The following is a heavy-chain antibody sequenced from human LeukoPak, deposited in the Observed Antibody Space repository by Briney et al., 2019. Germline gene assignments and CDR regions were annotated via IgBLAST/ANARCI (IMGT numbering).Heavy chain of an antibody. D-gene: IGHD3-10*01. J-gene: IGHJ4*02. CDR2: IYSRGNT. Sequence: SETLSLTCTVSGASISSSSSYWGWIRQPPGKGLEWLGNIYSRGNTYYKPSLRSRVTISIDTSKNQFSLRLTSVTAADTAVYYCARAVGGDGSGSLWGPGTLVTVSS. V-gene: IGHV4-39*07. CDR3: ARAVGGDGSGSL. CDR1: GASISSSSSY.